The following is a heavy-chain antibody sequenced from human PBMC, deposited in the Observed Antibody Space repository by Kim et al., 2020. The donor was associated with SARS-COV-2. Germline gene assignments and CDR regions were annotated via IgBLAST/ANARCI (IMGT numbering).Heavy chain of an antibody. Sequence: SETLSLTCTVSGGSISSYYWSWIRQPPGKGLEWIGYIYYSGSTNYNPSLKSRVTISVDTSKNQFSLKLSSVTAADTAVYYCARHVPDVVRSYYDFWSGYYAHYGMDVWGQGTTVTVSS. CDR3: ARHVPDVVRSYYDFWSGYYAHYGMDV. CDR1: GGSISSYY. D-gene: IGHD3-3*01. CDR2: IYYSGST. V-gene: IGHV4-59*08. J-gene: IGHJ6*02.